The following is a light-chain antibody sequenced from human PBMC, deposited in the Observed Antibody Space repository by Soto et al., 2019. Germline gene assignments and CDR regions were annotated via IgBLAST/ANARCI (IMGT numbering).Light chain of an antibody. CDR1: QSVSVN. J-gene: IGKJ4*01. Sequence: EIVMTQSPVTLSVSPGERATLSCRASQSVSVNLAWYQQKPGQAPRLLIYGASTRATGIPARFSGSGSGTEFTLTISSLQSEDFAVYYCQQYNKWPLTFGGGTKVEIK. CDR3: QQYNKWPLT. CDR2: GAS. V-gene: IGKV3-15*01.